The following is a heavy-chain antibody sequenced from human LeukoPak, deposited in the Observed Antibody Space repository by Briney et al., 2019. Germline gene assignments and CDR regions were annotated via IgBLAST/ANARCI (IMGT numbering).Heavy chain of an antibody. CDR2: INSDGSIT. Sequence: GGSLRLSCAASGFTFTTYWMHWVRQAPGKGLVWVSHINSDGSITSYADSVKGRFTISRDNAKNSLYLQMNSLRAEDTAVYYCARGASNAPTDYWGQGTLVTVSS. CDR3: ARGASNAPTDY. V-gene: IGHV3-74*01. J-gene: IGHJ4*02. CDR1: GFTFTTYW. D-gene: IGHD1-1*01.